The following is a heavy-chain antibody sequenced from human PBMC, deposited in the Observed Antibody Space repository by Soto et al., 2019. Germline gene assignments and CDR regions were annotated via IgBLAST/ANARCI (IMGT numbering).Heavy chain of an antibody. D-gene: IGHD2-15*01. Sequence: QVQLQESGPGLVKPSQTLSLTCTVSGGSISSGDYYWSWIRQPPGKGLEWIGYIYYSGSTYYNPSLKSRVTLSVDTSKNQFSLKLSSVTAADTAVYYCARDGVGYCSGGSCYSYAWFDPWGQGTLVTVSS. CDR3: ARDGVGYCSGGSCYSYAWFDP. J-gene: IGHJ5*02. CDR2: IYYSGST. V-gene: IGHV4-30-4*01. CDR1: GGSISSGDYY.